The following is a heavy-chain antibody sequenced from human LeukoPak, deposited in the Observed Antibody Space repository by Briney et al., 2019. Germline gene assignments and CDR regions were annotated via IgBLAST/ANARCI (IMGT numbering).Heavy chain of an antibody. CDR1: GGTFSSYA. V-gene: IGHV1-69*05. CDR2: IIPIFGTA. J-gene: IGHJ4*02. D-gene: IGHD2-2*01. CDR3: ARRYCSSTSCHPYSFDY. Sequence: SVKLSFKASGGTFSSYAISWVRQAPGQGLEWMGGIIPIFGTANYAQKFQGRVTITTDESTSTAYMELSSLRSEDTAVYYCARRYCSSTSCHPYSFDYWGQGTLVTVSS.